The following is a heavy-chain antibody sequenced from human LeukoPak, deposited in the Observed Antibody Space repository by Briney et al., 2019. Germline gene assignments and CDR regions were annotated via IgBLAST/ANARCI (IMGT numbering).Heavy chain of an antibody. D-gene: IGHD2-2*02. CDR2: IYYSGST. CDR1: GGPISSYY. CDR3: ARFIVVVPAAIPSLARDDAFDI. Sequence: SEALSLTCTVSGGPISSYYWSWIRQPPGKGLEWIGYIYYSGSTNYNPSLKSRVTISVDTSKNQFSLKLSSVTAADTAVYYCARFIVVVPAAIPSLARDDAFDIWGQGTMVTVSS. J-gene: IGHJ3*02. V-gene: IGHV4-59*08.